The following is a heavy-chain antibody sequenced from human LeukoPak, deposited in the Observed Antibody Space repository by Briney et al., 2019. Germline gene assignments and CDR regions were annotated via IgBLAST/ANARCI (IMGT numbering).Heavy chain of an antibody. J-gene: IGHJ5*02. CDR3: AREKLLTGYYKRDWFDP. CDR1: GGSISSYY. Sequence: SDTLSLTCTVSGGSISSYYWSWIRQPAGKGLEWIGRIYPSGSTNYNPSLKRRVTMSVDTSKYQFSLKLSSVTAADTAVYYCAREKLLTGYYKRDWFDPWGQGTLVTVSS. CDR2: IYPSGST. V-gene: IGHV4-4*07. D-gene: IGHD3-9*01.